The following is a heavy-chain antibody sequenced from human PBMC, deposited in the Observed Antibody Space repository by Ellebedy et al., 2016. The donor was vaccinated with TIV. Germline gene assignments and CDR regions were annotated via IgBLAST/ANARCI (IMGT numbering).Heavy chain of an antibody. D-gene: IGHD3-10*01. J-gene: IGHJ4*02. CDR3: VTGYVVSGSIYLEYFQF. V-gene: IGHV3-23*01. Sequence: GASLKISCAASGLTFADYPLNWVRQAPGKGLEWVSGIRADGVSTYYADSVKGRFTVSRDNSMPLLSLQMNSRRVDDTAVYYCVTGYVVSGSIYLEYFQFWGEGTLVAVSS. CDR2: IRADGVST. CDR1: GLTFADYP.